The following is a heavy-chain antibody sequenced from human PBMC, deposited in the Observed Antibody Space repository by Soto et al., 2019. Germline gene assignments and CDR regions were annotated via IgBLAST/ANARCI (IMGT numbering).Heavy chain of an antibody. CDR2: INSDGSTT. D-gene: IGHD2-15*01. CDR1: GFTFSTYW. V-gene: IGHV3-74*01. J-gene: IGHJ4*02. CDR3: ARDEGYCSGGSGYVAGY. Sequence: EVQLVESGGGLVQPGGSLRLSCAASGFTFSTYWMHWVRQAPGKGLVWVSRINSDGSTTDYAESVRGRFTISRDNAKNTLYLQMNSLRAEDTAVYYCARDEGYCSGGSGYVAGYWGQGTLVTVSS.